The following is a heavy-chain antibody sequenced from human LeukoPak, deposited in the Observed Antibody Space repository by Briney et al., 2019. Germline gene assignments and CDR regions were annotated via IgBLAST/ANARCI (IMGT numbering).Heavy chain of an antibody. CDR1: GFTFSSYW. CDR3: ARAGGFRGWNNHNWFDP. D-gene: IGHD1/OR15-1a*01. Sequence: PGGSLRLSCEASGFTFSSYWMSWVRQAPGKGLEWVANIKQDGSEKKYLDSVKGRFTISRDNAKNSMYLQMNSLRAEDTAVYYCARAGGFRGWNNHNWFDPWGQGTLVTVSS. V-gene: IGHV3-7*01. CDR2: IKQDGSEK. J-gene: IGHJ5*02.